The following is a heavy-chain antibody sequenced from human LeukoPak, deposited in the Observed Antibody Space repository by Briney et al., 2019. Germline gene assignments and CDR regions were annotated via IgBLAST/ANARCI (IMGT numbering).Heavy chain of an antibody. CDR1: GYGFTSYW. D-gene: IGHD2-15*01. V-gene: IGHV5-51*01. Sequence: GESLKISCKGSGYGFTSYWIGWVRQMPGKGLEWRGSIYPGDSDTRYSPSFQGQVTISADKSISTAYLQWSSLKASDTAMYYCARQPPPIEGGSCCGMDVWGQGTTVTVSS. CDR3: ARQPPPIEGGSCCGMDV. J-gene: IGHJ6*02. CDR2: IYPGDSDT.